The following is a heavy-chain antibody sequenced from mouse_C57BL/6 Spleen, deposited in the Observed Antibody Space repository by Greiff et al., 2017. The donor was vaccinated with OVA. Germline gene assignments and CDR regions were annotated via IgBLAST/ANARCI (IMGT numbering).Heavy chain of an antibody. Sequence: EVKLVESEGGLVQPGSSMKLSCTASGFTFSDYYMAWVRQVPEKGLEWVANINYDGSSTYYLDSLKSRFIISRDNAKNILYLQMSSLKSEDTATYYCARGSSAWFAYWGQGTLVTVSA. V-gene: IGHV5-16*01. J-gene: IGHJ3*01. D-gene: IGHD3-1*01. CDR3: ARGSSAWFAY. CDR1: GFTFSDYY. CDR2: INYDGSST.